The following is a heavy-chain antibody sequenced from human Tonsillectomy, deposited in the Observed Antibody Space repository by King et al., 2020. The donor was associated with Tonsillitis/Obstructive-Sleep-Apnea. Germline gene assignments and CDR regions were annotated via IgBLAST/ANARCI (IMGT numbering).Heavy chain of an antibody. Sequence: VQLVESGGGLVKPGGSLRLSCAASGFTFSDYYMSWIRQAPGKGLEWVSYISSSSRYTNYADSVKGRFTISRDNAKNSLYLQMNSLRAEDTAVYYCARDVYGSGSPEYFQHWGQGTLVTVSS. D-gene: IGHD3-10*01. V-gene: IGHV3-11*05. CDR1: GFTFSDYY. J-gene: IGHJ1*01. CDR3: ARDVYGSGSPEYFQH. CDR2: ISSSSRYT.